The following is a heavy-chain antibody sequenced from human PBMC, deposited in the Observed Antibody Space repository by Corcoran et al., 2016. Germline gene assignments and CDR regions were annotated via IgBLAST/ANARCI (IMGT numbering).Heavy chain of an antibody. CDR1: GGTFSSYA. D-gene: IGHD1-26*01. CDR2: IIPIFGTA. V-gene: IGHV1-69*01. J-gene: IGHJ4*02. Sequence: QVQLVQSGAEVKKPGSSVKVSCKASGGTFSSYAISWVRQAPGQGLEWMGGIIPIFGTANYAQQFQGRVTITSDESTSTAYMELSSLRSEDTAVYYCAGGGNLVGSTGLDYWGQGTLVTVSS. CDR3: AGGGNLVGSTGLDY.